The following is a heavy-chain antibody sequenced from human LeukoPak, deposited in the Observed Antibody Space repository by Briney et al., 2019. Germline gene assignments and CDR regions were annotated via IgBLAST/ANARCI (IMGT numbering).Heavy chain of an antibody. CDR1: GGSISTYY. CDR3: ARLGSSRSPDY. Sequence: PSETLSLTCTVSGGSISTYYWTWIRQPPGKGLEWIGYIYYSGSTNYNPSLKSRVTISVDTSKNHFSLKLRSVTAADTAVYYCARLGSSRSPDYWGQGTLVTVSS. J-gene: IGHJ4*02. CDR2: IYYSGST. V-gene: IGHV4-59*08. D-gene: IGHD6-13*01.